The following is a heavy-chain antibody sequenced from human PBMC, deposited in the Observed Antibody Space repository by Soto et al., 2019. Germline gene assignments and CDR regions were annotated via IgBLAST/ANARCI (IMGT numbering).Heavy chain of an antibody. V-gene: IGHV4-34*01. CDR3: ARGQDTAKFPKGMDV. CDR2: INHSGST. D-gene: IGHD5-18*01. J-gene: IGHJ6*04. Sequence: SETLSLTCAVYGGSFSGYYWSWIRQPPGKGLEWIGEINHSGSTNYNPSLKSRVTISVDTSKNQFSLKLSSVTAADTAVYYCARGQDTAKFPKGMDVGAKGTTVTVS. CDR1: GGSFSGYY.